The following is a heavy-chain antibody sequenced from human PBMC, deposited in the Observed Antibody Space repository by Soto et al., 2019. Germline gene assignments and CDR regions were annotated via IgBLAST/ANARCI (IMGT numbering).Heavy chain of an antibody. CDR2: IRSKANSYAT. CDR3: TPLDSNYAGPRYYYYGMDV. J-gene: IGHJ6*02. V-gene: IGHV3-73*01. D-gene: IGHD4-4*01. CDR1: GFTFSGSA. Sequence: GGSLRLSCAASGFTFSGSAMHWVRQASGKGLEWVGRIRSKANSYATAYAASVKGRFTISRDDSKNTAYLQMNSLKTEDTAVYYCTPLDSNYAGPRYYYYGMDVWGQGTTVTGSS.